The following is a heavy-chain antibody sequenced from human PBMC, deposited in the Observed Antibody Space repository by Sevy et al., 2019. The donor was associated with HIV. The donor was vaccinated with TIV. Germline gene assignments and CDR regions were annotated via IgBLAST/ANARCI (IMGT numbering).Heavy chain of an antibody. CDR1: GGSFSGYY. Sequence: SETLSLTCAVYGGSFSGYYWSWIRQPPGKGLEWIGEINHSGSTNYYPSLKSRVTISVDTSKNQFSLKLSSVTAADTAVYYCARAERGYYDFWSGYPSGYYFDYRGQGTLVTVSS. CDR2: INHSGST. J-gene: IGHJ4*02. V-gene: IGHV4-34*01. D-gene: IGHD3-3*01. CDR3: ARAERGYYDFWSGYPSGYYFDY.